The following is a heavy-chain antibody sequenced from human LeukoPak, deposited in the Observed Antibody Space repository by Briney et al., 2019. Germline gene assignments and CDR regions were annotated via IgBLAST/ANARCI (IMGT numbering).Heavy chain of an antibody. D-gene: IGHD2-8*01. Sequence: PSETLSLTCTVSGGSISSSSYYWGWIRQPPGKGLEWIGSIYYSGSTYYNPSLKSRVTISVDTSKNQFSLKLSSVTAADTAVYYCACYCTNGVCSPLLEYDFDPWGQGTLVTVSS. CDR1: GGSISSSSYY. CDR3: ACYCTNGVCSPLLEYDFDP. J-gene: IGHJ5*02. V-gene: IGHV4-39*07. CDR2: IYYSGST.